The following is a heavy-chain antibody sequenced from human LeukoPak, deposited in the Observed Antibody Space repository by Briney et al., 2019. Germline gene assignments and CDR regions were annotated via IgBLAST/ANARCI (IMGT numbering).Heavy chain of an antibody. CDR1: GGSISSYY. D-gene: IGHD5-24*01. V-gene: IGHV4-59*01. Sequence: SETLSLTCTVSGGSISSYYWSWIRQPPGKGLEWIGYIYYSGSTNYNPSLKSRITISVDTSKNQFSLKLNSVTAADTAVYYCARARGATISGFDYWGKGTLVTVSS. J-gene: IGHJ4*02. CDR2: IYYSGST. CDR3: ARARGATISGFDY.